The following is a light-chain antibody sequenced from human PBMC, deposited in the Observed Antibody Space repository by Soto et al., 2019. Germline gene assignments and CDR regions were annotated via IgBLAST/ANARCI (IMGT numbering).Light chain of an antibody. J-gene: IGKJ1*01. CDR1: QIVLFTSNNKDF. V-gene: IGKV4-1*01. CDR3: TQFYSSHPT. Sequence: DIVMTQSPDSLAVSLGERATITCNSSQIVLFTSNNKDFLAWYQQRPGQSPKLILFWASTRASGVPDRFSGSGSGTDFTLTIDSLQADDAAVYHFTQFYSSHPTFGQGTKLDIX. CDR2: WAS.